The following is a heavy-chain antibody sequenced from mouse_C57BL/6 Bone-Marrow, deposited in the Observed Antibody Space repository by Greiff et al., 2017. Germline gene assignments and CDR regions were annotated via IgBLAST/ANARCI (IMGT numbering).Heavy chain of an antibody. Sequence: VQRVESGGGLVQPGGSLKLSCAASGFTFSDYYMYWVRQTPEKSLEWVAYISNGGGSTYYPDTVKGRFTISRDNAKNTLYLQMSRMKSEDTAMYYCAREEYYGSSLRFAYWGQGTLVTVSA. CDR2: ISNGGGST. CDR1: GFTFSDYY. D-gene: IGHD1-1*01. CDR3: AREEYYGSSLRFAY. J-gene: IGHJ3*01. V-gene: IGHV5-12*01.